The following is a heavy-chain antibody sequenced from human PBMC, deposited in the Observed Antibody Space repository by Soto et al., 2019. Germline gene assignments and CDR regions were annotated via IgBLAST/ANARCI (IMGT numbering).Heavy chain of an antibody. D-gene: IGHD2-8*01. Sequence: GESLKISCKGSGYSFTSYWISWVRQMPGKGLEWMGRIDPSDSYTNYSPSFQGHVTISADKSISTAYLQWSSLKASDTAMYYCARRPAGILYSNPGRDGMDVWGQGTTVTVSS. V-gene: IGHV5-10-1*01. CDR1: GYSFTSYW. CDR3: ARRPAGILYSNPGRDGMDV. CDR2: IDPSDSYT. J-gene: IGHJ6*02.